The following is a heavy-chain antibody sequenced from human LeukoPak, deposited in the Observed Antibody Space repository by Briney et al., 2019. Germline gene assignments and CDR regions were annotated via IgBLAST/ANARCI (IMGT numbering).Heavy chain of an antibody. CDR2: IYYSGST. J-gene: IGHJ4*02. CDR1: GGSISSSSYY. CDR3: ARVGESLRFLEWPLDC. D-gene: IGHD3-3*01. V-gene: IGHV4-39*07. Sequence: SETLSLTCTVSGGSISSSSYYWGWIRQPPGKGLEWIGSIYYSGSTYYNPSLKSRVTISVDTSESQFSLTLNSVTAADTAVYYCARVGESLRFLEWPLDCWGQGTLVTVSS.